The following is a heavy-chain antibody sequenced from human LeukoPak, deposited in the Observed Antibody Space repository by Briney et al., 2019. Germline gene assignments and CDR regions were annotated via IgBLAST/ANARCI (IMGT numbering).Heavy chain of an antibody. V-gene: IGHV1-2*02. CDR1: GYTFTGYY. CDR3: ARDGGIVATIPSFDY. J-gene: IGHJ4*02. CDR2: INPNSGGT. Sequence: ASVKVSCKASGYTFTGYYMHWVRQAPGQGLEWMGWINPNSGGTNYAQKFQGRVTMTRDTSISTAYMELSRLRSGDTAVYYCARDGGIVATIPSFDYWGQGTLVTVSS. D-gene: IGHD5-12*01.